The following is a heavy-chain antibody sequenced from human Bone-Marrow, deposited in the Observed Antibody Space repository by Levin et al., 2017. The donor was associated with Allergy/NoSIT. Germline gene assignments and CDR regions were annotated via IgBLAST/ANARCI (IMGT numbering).Heavy chain of an antibody. J-gene: IGHJ4*02. CDR1: GFTFSSYW. CDR2: IKRDGSER. CDR3: ARDGWYNNYGKNFDY. D-gene: IGHD4-17*01. Sequence: PGGSLRLSCAGTGFTFSSYWMNWVRQAPGKGLEWVANIKRDGSERYYVDSVKGRFTISRDNAKNSLYLQMNSLRAEDTAVYYCARDGWYNNYGKNFDYWGQGTLVTVSS. V-gene: IGHV3-7*04.